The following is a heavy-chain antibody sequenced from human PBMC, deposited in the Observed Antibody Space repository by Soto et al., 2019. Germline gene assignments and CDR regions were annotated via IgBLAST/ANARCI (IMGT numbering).Heavy chain of an antibody. J-gene: IGHJ4*02. D-gene: IGHD6-19*01. CDR1: GFTFSSYG. V-gene: IGHV3-30*18. CDR3: AKDLRKYSSGWFDY. Sequence: GGSLRLSCAASGFTFSSYGMHWVRQAPGKGLEWVAVISYDGSNKYYADSVKGRFTISRDNSKNTLYLQMNSLRAEDTAVYYCAKDLRKYSSGWFDYWGQGTLVTVSS. CDR2: ISYDGSNK.